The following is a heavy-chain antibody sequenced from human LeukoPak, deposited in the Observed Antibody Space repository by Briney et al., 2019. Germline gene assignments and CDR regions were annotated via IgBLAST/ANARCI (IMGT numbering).Heavy chain of an antibody. Sequence: GGSLRLSCAASXXXFSSYAMSWVRQAPGKGLEWVSAISGSGGSTYYADSVKGRFTISRDNSKNTLYLQMNSLRAEDTAVYYCAKGGIVVVVAAPTTNWGQGTLATVSS. CDR3: AKGGIVVVVAAPTTN. J-gene: IGHJ4*02. CDR1: XXXFSSYA. V-gene: IGHV3-23*01. D-gene: IGHD2-15*01. CDR2: ISGSGGST.